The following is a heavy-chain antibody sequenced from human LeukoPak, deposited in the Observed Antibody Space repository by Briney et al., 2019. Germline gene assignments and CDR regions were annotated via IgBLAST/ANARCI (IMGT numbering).Heavy chain of an antibody. D-gene: IGHD3-3*01. CDR3: ARESRSHVRGFLEWLLPNDAFEI. J-gene: IGHJ3*02. Sequence: PSQTLSLTCTVSGGSITSGSYYWAWIRQPAGKGLEWIGRIFASGRTNYNPSLKSRVTISVDTSKNQSSLKLSSVTAADTAVYYCARESRSHVRGFLEWLLPNDAFEIWGQGTMVTVSS. V-gene: IGHV4-61*02. CDR1: GGSITSGSYY. CDR2: IFASGRT.